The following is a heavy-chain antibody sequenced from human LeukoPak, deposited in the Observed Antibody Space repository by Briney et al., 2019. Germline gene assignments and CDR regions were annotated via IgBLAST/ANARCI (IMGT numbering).Heavy chain of an antibody. CDR2: IYTSGST. CDR3: ARGLDQFYYYMDV. D-gene: IGHD2-2*01. V-gene: IGHV4-61*02. CDR1: GGSISSGSYY. J-gene: IGHJ6*03. Sequence: SQTLSLTCTVSGGSISSGSYYWSWIRQPAGKGLEWIGRIYTSGSTNYNPSLKSRVTISVDTSKNQFSLKLSSVTAADTAVYYCARGLDQFYYYMDVWGKGTTVTVSS.